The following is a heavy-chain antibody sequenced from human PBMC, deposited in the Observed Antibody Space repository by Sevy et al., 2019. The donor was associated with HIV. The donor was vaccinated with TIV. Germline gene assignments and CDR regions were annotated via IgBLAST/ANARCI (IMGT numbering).Heavy chain of an antibody. Sequence: GGSLRLSCAASGFDFSIYSMSGVRQAPGKGLEWVSTLSFGCGKINYADSVKGRFTISRDNSKSSVYLQMNNMRVEDTAVYYGARGGCTKPHDYWGQGTLVTVSS. V-gene: IGHV3-23*01. CDR3: ARGGCTKPHDY. CDR1: GFDFSIYS. D-gene: IGHD2-8*01. CDR2: LSFGCGKI. J-gene: IGHJ4*02.